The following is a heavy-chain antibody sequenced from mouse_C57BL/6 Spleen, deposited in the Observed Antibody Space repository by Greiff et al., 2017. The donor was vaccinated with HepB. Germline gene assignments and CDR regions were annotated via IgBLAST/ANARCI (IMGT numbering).Heavy chain of an antibody. CDR1: GYTFTDYN. Sequence: VQLQQSGPELVKPGASVKIPCKASGYTFTDYNMDWVKQSHGKSLEWIGDINPNNGGTIYNQKFKGKATLTVDKSSSTAYMELRCLTSEDTAVYYCARSLYDSYYLYYFDYWGQGTTLTVSS. J-gene: IGHJ2*01. V-gene: IGHV1-18*01. D-gene: IGHD2-3*01. CDR2: INPNNGGT. CDR3: ARSLYDSYYLYYFDY.